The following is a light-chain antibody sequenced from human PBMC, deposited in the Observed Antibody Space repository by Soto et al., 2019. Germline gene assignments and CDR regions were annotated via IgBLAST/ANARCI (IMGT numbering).Light chain of an antibody. V-gene: IGLV2-23*01. Sequence: QSALTQPASVSGSPGQSITISCTGTSSDVGSYNLVSWYQQHPGKAPKLIFYAGSNRPSGVSNSLSGSQSGNTACLTISGLQAGVEADYYCCSYADSSAYVFGTGTKVTV. CDR3: CSYADSSAYV. CDR2: AGS. CDR1: SSDVGSYNL. J-gene: IGLJ1*01.